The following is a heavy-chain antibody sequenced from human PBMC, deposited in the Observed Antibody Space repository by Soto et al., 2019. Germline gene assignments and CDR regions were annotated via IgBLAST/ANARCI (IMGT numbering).Heavy chain of an antibody. Sequence: QVQLVQSGAEVKKPGASVKVSCKVSGHTLSDFSMHWVRQAPGRGLEWMGGFDPEDDDPIYAQNFQGRVTMTEDSSTDTAYMELSSLGSEDTAMYYCATDLLTAVAGEEGYWGQGTLVTVSS. CDR3: ATDLLTAVAGEEGY. CDR1: GHTLSDFS. D-gene: IGHD6-19*01. J-gene: IGHJ4*02. CDR2: FDPEDDDP. V-gene: IGHV1-24*01.